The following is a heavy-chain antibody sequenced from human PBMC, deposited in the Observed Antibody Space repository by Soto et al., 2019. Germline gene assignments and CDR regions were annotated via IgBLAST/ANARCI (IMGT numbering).Heavy chain of an antibody. CDR2: IYYSGST. J-gene: IGHJ4*02. Sequence: SETLSLTCTVSGGSISSSSYYWGWIRQPPGKGLEWIGSIYYSGSTYYNPSLKSRVTISVDTSKNQFSLKLSSVTAADTAVYYCARLGGLYSYWGQGTLVTVSS. CDR1: GGSISSSSYY. V-gene: IGHV4-39*01. CDR3: ARLGGLYSY. D-gene: IGHD2-8*01.